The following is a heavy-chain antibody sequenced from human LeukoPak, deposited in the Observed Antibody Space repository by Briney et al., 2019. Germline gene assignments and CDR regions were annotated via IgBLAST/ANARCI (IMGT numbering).Heavy chain of an antibody. CDR2: ISRDGGRT. J-gene: IGHJ4*02. Sequence: GGSLRLSCAASGFTSGFTFDDYGMNWVRQVPGKGLEWVSGISRDGGRTGYADSVRGRFTISRDNSRNSLHLQMNSLRVEDTAFYYCVKDSNYDFWSGYYKGFDNWGQGTLVTVSS. CDR1: GFTFDDYG. CDR3: VKDSNYDFWSGYYKGFDN. D-gene: IGHD3-3*01. V-gene: IGHV3-20*04.